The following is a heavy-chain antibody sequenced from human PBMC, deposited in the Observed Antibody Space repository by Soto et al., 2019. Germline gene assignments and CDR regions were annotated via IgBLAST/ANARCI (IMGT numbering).Heavy chain of an antibody. CDR2: IFYGGST. D-gene: IGHD6-19*01. J-gene: IGHJ5*02. V-gene: IGHV4-31*03. CDR1: GDSMSSGAIY. Sequence: PSETLSLTCSVSGDSMSSGAIYWTWIRQHPGKGLEWIGYIFYGGSTYYNPSLKSRVVISLDSSKNQFSLKLSSVTAADTAVYFCATGRRLANWFDPWGQGTLVTVSS. CDR3: ATGRRLANWFDP.